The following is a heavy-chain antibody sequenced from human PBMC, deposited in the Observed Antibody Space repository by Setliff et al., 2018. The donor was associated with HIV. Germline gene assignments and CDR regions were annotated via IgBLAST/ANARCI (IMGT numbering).Heavy chain of an antibody. CDR3: ARQSAATPDWIAP. CDR1: GGSISSYY. D-gene: IGHD2-15*01. Sequence: PSETLSLTCTVSGGSISSYYWSWIRQPPGKGLEWIGYIYYSGSTKYNPSLKSRVTMSLDTSKNQFSLKLTSVTAADTAMYYCARQSAATPDWIAPWGQGTLVTVSS. CDR2: IYYSGST. J-gene: IGHJ5*02. V-gene: IGHV4-59*08.